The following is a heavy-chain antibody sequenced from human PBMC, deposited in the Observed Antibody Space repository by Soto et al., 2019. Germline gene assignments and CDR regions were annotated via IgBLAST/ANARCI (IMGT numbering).Heavy chain of an antibody. V-gene: IGHV1-69*13. D-gene: IGHD3-3*01. J-gene: IGHJ4*02. CDR2: IIPIFGTA. Sequence: SVKVSCKASGGTFSSYAISWVRQAPGQGLEWMGGIIPIFGTANYAQKFQGRVTITADESTSTAYMELSSLRSEDTAVYYCARVGPNYDFWSGAAIDYWGQGTLVTVSS. CDR3: ARVGPNYDFWSGAAIDY. CDR1: GGTFSSYA.